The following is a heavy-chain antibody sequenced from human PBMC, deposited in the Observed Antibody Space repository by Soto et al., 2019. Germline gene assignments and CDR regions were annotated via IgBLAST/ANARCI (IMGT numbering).Heavy chain of an antibody. D-gene: IGHD2-2*01. J-gene: IGHJ6*03. CDR1: GFTFSSYS. CDR2: ISSSSSYI. CDR3: ASYAVVPAAMRSNMGDYYYYMDV. V-gene: IGHV3-21*01. Sequence: GASLRLSCAASGFTFSSYSMNWVRQAPGKGLEWVSSISSSSSYIYYADSVKGRFTISRDNAKNSLYLQMNSLRAEDTAVYYCASYAVVPAAMRSNMGDYYYYMDVWGKGTTVTVSS.